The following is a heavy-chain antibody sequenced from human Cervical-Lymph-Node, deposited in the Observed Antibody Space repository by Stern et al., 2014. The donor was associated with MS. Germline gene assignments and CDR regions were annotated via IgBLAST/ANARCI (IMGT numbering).Heavy chain of an antibody. CDR2: IIPMTEIA. CDR3: ARGASSWYSDY. CDR1: GDTFSSDA. D-gene: IGHD6-13*01. J-gene: IGHJ4*02. V-gene: IGHV1-69*12. Sequence: QDQLVQSGAEVKKPGSSVKVSCKSSGDTFSSDAISWVRQAPGQGLEWMGGIIPMTEIANYAQKFQGRVTITADESTRTAYMDLRSLRSDDTAVYYCARGASSWYSDYWGQGTLVTVSS.